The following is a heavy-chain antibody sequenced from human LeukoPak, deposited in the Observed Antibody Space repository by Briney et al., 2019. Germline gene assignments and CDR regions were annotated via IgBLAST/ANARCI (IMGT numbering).Heavy chain of an antibody. CDR1: GFTFSGYA. J-gene: IGHJ4*02. Sequence: GASLRLSCAASGFTFSGYAVSWVRQAPGKGLEWVSAISGSGGSTYYADSVKGRFTISRDNSKNTLYLQMNSLRAEDTAVYYCAKDKAVEMATMFDYWGQGTLVTVSS. V-gene: IGHV3-23*01. CDR3: AKDKAVEMATMFDY. CDR2: ISGSGGST. D-gene: IGHD5-24*01.